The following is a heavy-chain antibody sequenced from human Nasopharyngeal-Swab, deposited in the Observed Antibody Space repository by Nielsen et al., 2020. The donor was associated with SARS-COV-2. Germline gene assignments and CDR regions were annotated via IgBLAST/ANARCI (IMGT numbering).Heavy chain of an antibody. CDR3: ARDRIEITIFGVVYYGMDV. CDR1: GGTFSSYS. D-gene: IGHD3-3*01. V-gene: IGHV1-69*06. CDR2: IIPIFGTA. J-gene: IGHJ6*02. Sequence: SVKVSCKASGGTFSSYSIIWLRQAPAQGLEWMGGIIPIFGTANYAQQSQGRVTITADKSTSTAYMELSSLRPDDTAVYYCARDRIEITIFGVVYYGMDVWGQGTKVTVSS.